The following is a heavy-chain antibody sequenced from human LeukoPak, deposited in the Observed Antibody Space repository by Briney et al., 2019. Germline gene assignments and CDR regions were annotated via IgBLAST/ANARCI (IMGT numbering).Heavy chain of an antibody. CDR2: INQDGSEK. CDR1: GFTFSSYW. CDR3: ARNYYDSSGYYFDY. D-gene: IGHD3-22*01. J-gene: IGHJ4*02. V-gene: IGHV3-7*02. Sequence: GGSLRLSCAASGFTFSSYWMIWVRQAPGKGLEWVANINQDGSEKYYVDSVKGRFTISRDNAKNSLYLQMNSLRAEDTAVYHCARNYYDSSGYYFDYWGQGTLVTVSS.